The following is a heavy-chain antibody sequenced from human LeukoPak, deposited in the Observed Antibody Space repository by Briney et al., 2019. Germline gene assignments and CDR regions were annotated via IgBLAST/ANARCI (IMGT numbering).Heavy chain of an antibody. CDR1: GFTFSSYS. V-gene: IGHV3-48*04. Sequence: GGSLRLSCAASGFTFSSYSMNWVRQAPGKGLEWVSYISSSSSTIYYADSVKGRFTISRDNAKNSLYLQMNSLRAEDTAVYYCARSGTTYYYDSSTRTWGQGTMVTVSS. D-gene: IGHD3-22*01. CDR3: ARSGTTYYYDSSTRT. J-gene: IGHJ3*01. CDR2: ISSSSSTI.